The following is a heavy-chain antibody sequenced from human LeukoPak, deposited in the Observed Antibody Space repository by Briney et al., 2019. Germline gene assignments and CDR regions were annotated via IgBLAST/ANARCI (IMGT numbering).Heavy chain of an antibody. CDR1: GFTFISYS. J-gene: IGHJ3*02. CDR2: ISGNGDNT. D-gene: IGHD6-19*01. Sequence: GGSLRLSCSVSGFTFISYSMTWVRQAPGKGLEWLSSISGNGDNTYYADSVKGRFTISRDNSKDTLYLQMNSLRAEDMALYYCAKDILGSGAYAFDIWGQGTMVTVSS. CDR3: AKDILGSGAYAFDI. V-gene: IGHV3-23*01.